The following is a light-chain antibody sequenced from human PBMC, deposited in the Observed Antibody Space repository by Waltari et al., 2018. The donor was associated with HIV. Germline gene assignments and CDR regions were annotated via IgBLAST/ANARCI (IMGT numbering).Light chain of an antibody. Sequence: DIVVKLYPRTLSMTPAERATLSCRASQSVSSSYLAWYQQKPGQAPRLLIYGASSRATGIPDRFSGSGSGTDFTLTISRLEPEDFAVYYCQQYGSSPNTFGQGTKLEIK. CDR3: QQYGSSPNT. V-gene: IGKV3-20*01. CDR1: QSVSSSY. CDR2: GAS. J-gene: IGKJ2*01.